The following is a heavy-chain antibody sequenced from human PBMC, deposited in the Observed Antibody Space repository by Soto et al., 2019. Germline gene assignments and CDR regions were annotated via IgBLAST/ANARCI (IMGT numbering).Heavy chain of an antibody. Sequence: QVQLQESGPGLVKPSETLSLTCTVSGGSISSYYWSWIRQPPGKGLEWIGYIYYSGSTNYNPSLTSRATISVETSKNQFSLKLSSVTAADTAVYYCARNQIAVAGLVDYWGQGTLVTVSS. CDR3: ARNQIAVAGLVDY. CDR1: GGSISSYY. D-gene: IGHD6-19*01. V-gene: IGHV4-59*08. J-gene: IGHJ4*02. CDR2: IYYSGST.